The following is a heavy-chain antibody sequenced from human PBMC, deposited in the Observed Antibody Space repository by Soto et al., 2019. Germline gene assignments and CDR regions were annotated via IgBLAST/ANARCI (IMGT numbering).Heavy chain of an antibody. D-gene: IGHD1-26*01. CDR2: ISGSGDST. V-gene: IGHV3-23*01. CDR3: AKDLPVELIPYCFDP. Sequence: EVQLLESGGGLVQPGGSLRLSCAASGFTFTSYAMNWVRQAPGKGLEWVSAISGSGDSTYYVDSVKGRFTISRDNSNNTLYLQMNSLRAEDTAVYYCAKDLPVELIPYCFDPWGQGTLVTVSS. CDR1: GFTFTSYA. J-gene: IGHJ5*02.